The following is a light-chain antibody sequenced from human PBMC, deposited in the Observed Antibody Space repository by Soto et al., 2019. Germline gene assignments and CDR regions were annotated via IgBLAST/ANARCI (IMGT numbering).Light chain of an antibody. CDR1: SSNLGAGYD. CDR3: LADGDSLTAAV. V-gene: IGLV1-40*01. Sequence: QSVLTQPPSVSGAPGQRVTLSCTGNSSNLGAGYDVHWYQQLPGADPKLVIFGNRNRPSGVPERVSVSKSGTSASLSVTGLHDEDEADYYCLADGDSLTAAVFGGGTELAV. J-gene: IGLJ3*02. CDR2: GNR.